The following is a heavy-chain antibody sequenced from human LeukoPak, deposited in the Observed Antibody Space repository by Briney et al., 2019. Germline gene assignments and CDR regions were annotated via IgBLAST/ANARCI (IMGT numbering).Heavy chain of an antibody. CDR3: AKDFGAAADYYYYYMDV. D-gene: IGHD6-13*01. V-gene: IGHV3-30*04. CDR2: IWYGGSNK. J-gene: IGHJ6*03. CDR1: GFTFSSYA. Sequence: GRSLRLSCAASGFTFSSYAMHWVRQAPGKGLEWVAVIWYGGSNKYYADSVKGRFTISRDNSKNTLYLQMNSLRAEDTAVYYCAKDFGAAADYYYYYMDVWGKGTTVTVSS.